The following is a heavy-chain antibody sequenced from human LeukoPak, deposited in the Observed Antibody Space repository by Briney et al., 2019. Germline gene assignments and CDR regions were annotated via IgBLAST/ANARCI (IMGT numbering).Heavy chain of an antibody. CDR1: GFTFSDYY. CDR3: ARVGRRPQLGELSY. CDR2: ITSRSTT. Sequence: PGGSLRLSCAASGFTFSDYYMSWIRQAPGKGLEWVSGITSRSTTYYADSVKGRFTISRDNSKNTLYLQMNSLRAEDTAVYYCARVGRRPQLGELSYWGQGTLVTVSS. V-gene: IGHV3-66*02. D-gene: IGHD3-16*02. J-gene: IGHJ4*02.